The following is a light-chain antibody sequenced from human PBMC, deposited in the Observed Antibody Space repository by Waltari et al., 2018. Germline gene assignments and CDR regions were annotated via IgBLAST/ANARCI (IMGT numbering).Light chain of an antibody. J-gene: IGKJ1*01. V-gene: IGKV1-5*03. Sequence: DIQMTQSPSTLSASVGDRVTITCRASQSISSWLAWYQQKPGKAPKLLIYKASSLESGVPSRFSGSGSGTEFTLTISSLQPDDFAIYYCQQLNNYLWTFGQGTEVEIK. CDR3: QQLNNYLWT. CDR2: KAS. CDR1: QSISSW.